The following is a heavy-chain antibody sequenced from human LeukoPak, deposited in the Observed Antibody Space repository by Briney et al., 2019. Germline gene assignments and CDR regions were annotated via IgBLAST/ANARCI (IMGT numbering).Heavy chain of an antibody. J-gene: IGHJ4*02. Sequence: SSETLSLTCAVYGGSFSGYYWSWIRRPPGKGLEWIGEINHSGSTNYNPSLKSRVTISVDTSKNQFSLKLSSVTAADTAVYYCARGRAFPSGIAAAGKGDYWGQGTLVTVSS. CDR1: GGSFSGYY. D-gene: IGHD6-13*01. CDR2: INHSGST. CDR3: ARGRAFPSGIAAAGKGDY. V-gene: IGHV4-34*01.